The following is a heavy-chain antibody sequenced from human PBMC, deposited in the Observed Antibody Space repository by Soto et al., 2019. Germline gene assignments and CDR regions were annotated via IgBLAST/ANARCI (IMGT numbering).Heavy chain of an antibody. D-gene: IGHD6-13*01. CDR2: MNPNSGNT. J-gene: IGHJ5*02. Sequence: QVQLVQSGAEVKKPGASVKVSCKASGYTFTSYDINWVRQATGQGLEWMGWMNPNSGNTGYAQKFQGRVTMTRNTSRSTAYMELSSLRSEDTAGYYCARERSAAGTGWFDPWGQGTLVTVSS. V-gene: IGHV1-8*01. CDR1: GYTFTSYD. CDR3: ARERSAAGTGWFDP.